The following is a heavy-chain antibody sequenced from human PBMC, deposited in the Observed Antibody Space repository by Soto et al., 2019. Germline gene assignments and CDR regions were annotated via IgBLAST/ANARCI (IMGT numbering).Heavy chain of an antibody. Sequence: PGGSLRLSCAASGFTFSSDWMAWVRQAPGKGLEWVANIKKDGSEKYYVDSVKGRFTISRDNAKSSLYLQMNSLRDEDTAVYYCVRGPNWGQRTQVTVSS. V-gene: IGHV3-7*05. CDR2: IKKDGSEK. J-gene: IGHJ4*02. CDR1: GFTFSSDW. CDR3: VRGPN.